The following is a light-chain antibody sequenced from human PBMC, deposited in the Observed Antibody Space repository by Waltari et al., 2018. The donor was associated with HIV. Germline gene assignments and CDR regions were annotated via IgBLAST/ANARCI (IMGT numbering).Light chain of an antibody. V-gene: IGLV2-11*01. CDR1: SSDVGGYNY. CDR3: CSYAGSYTYVV. J-gene: IGLJ2*01. CDR2: DVS. Sequence: QSALTQPRSVSGSPGQSVTISCTGTSSDVGGYNYVSWYQQHPGKAPKLMIYDVSKRPSVVPDRFSGSKSCNTASLTISGLQAEDEADYYCCSYAGSYTYVVFGGGTKLTVL.